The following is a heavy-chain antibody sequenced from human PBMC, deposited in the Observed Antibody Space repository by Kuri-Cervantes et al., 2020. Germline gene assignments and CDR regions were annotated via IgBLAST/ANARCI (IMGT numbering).Heavy chain of an antibody. J-gene: IGHJ6*03. CDR3: ARGRGTYYMDV. CDR2: INHSGST. D-gene: IGHD1-7*01. CDR1: GGSFSGYY. V-gene: IGHV4-34*01. Sequence: ESLKISCAVYGGSFSGYYWSWIRQPPGKGLEWIGEINHSGSTDYNPSLKSRVTISIDTSKNQFSLKLSSVTAADTAWYYCARGRGTYYMDVWGKGTTVTVSS.